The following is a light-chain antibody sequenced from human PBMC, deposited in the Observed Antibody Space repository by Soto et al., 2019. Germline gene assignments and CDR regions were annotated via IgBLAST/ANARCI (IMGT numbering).Light chain of an antibody. V-gene: IGLV1-44*01. Sequence: QSALTQPPSASGTPGQTVTISCSGSSSNIGTSSVHWYKHLPGTAPKPLIYTNDQRPSGVPDRFSGSKSGTSAPLAISGLQSEDEADYYCAVWDDSLNGHVFGAGTKATVL. CDR3: AVWDDSLNGHV. CDR2: TND. J-gene: IGLJ1*01. CDR1: SSNIGTSS.